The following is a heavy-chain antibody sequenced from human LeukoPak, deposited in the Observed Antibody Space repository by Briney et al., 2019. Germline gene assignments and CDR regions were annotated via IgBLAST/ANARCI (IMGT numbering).Heavy chain of an antibody. CDR3: AKVGSLDYDFWSGLSYFDY. J-gene: IGHJ4*02. CDR1: GFTFSSYA. Sequence: GGSLRLSCAASGFTFSSYAMSWVRQAPGKGLEWVSAISGSGGSTYYADSVKGRFTISRDNSKNTLYLQMNSLRAEDTAVYYCAKVGSLDYDFWSGLSYFDYWGQGTLVTVSS. D-gene: IGHD3-3*01. CDR2: ISGSGGST. V-gene: IGHV3-23*01.